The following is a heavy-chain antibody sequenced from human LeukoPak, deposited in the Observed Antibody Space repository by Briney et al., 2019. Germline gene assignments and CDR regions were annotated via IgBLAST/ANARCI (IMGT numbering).Heavy chain of an antibody. CDR3: ARGGPTGALDD. CDR2: IYSGGST. D-gene: IGHD7-27*01. V-gene: IGHV3-66*01. J-gene: IGHJ4*02. CDR1: GFTVSSNY. Sequence: TGGSLRLSCAASGFTVSSNYMSWVRQAPGKGLEWVSVIYSGGSTYYADSVKGRFTISRDNSKNTLYLQMNSLRAEDTALYYCARGGPTGALDDWGQGTLLTVSS.